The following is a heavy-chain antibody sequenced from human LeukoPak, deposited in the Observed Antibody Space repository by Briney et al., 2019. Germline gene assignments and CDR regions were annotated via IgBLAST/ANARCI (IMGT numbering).Heavy chain of an antibody. CDR2: ISWNSDTI. CDR1: GFTFDDYA. J-gene: IGHJ5*02. V-gene: IGHV3-9*01. D-gene: IGHD3-10*01. CDR3: ANRISGSSS. Sequence: GGSLRLSCAVSGFTFDDYAMHWVRQVPGKGLEWVSGISWNSDTIGLADSVKGRFTISRDNSKNTVFLQMNSLRAEDTGVYYCANRISGSSSWGQGTLVTVSS.